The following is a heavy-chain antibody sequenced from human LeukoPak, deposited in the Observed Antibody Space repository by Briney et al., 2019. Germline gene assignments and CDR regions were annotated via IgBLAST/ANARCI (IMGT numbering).Heavy chain of an antibody. D-gene: IGHD1-26*01. CDR1: GFTFSSYA. V-gene: IGHV3-64*01. Sequence: GGTLRLSCAASGFTFSSYAMHWVRQAPGKGLEYVSAISSNGGSTYYANSVKGRFTISRDNSKNTLYLQMNSLRAEDTAVYYCAKAESYYEWELSGYYYYMDVWGKGTTVTVSS. CDR3: AKAESYYEWELSGYYYYMDV. CDR2: ISSNGGST. J-gene: IGHJ6*03.